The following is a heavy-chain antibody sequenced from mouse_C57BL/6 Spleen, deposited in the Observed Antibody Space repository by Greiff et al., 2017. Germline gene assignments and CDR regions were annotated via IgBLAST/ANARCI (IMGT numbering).Heavy chain of an antibody. CDR2: ISSGGSYT. Sequence: DVMLVESGGDLVKPGGSLKLSCAASGFTFSSYGMSWVRQTPDKRLEWVATISSGGSYTYYPDSVKGRFTISRDNAKNTLYLQMSSLKSEDTAMYYCARDGYSLDYWGQGTTLTVSS. D-gene: IGHD2-3*01. J-gene: IGHJ2*01. CDR3: ARDGYSLDY. CDR1: GFTFSSYG. V-gene: IGHV5-6*02.